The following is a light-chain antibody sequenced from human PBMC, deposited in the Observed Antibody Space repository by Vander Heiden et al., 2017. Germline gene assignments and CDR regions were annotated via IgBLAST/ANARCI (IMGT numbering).Light chain of an antibody. CDR3: ATWDDSLSGVV. J-gene: IGLJ2*01. Sequence: QPVLTQAPPTSGTPGQRVTISCSGSNSNIGRNTVNWYQHLPGTAPKLVIYSNDQRPSGLPDRFSGSKSGTSASLAISGLQSEDEADYYCATWDDSLSGVVFGGGTKLTVL. CDR2: SND. V-gene: IGLV1-44*01. CDR1: NSNIGRNT.